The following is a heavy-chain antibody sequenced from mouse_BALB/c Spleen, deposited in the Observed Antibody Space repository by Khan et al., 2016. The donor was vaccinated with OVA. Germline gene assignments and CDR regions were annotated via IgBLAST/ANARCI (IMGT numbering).Heavy chain of an antibody. CDR2: VSTGGTYT. J-gene: IGHJ3*01. CDR1: GFTFSTYG. CDR3: TRLAYYYDSEGFAY. V-gene: IGHV5-6*01. D-gene: IGHD1-1*01. Sequence: EVELVESGGDLVKPGGSLKLSCAASGFTFSTYGMSWVRQTPDRRLEWVATVSTGGTYTYYLDSVKGRFTISIDNAKNTLYLQMSSLKSEDTAMFYCTRLAYYYDSEGFAYWGQGTLVTVSA.